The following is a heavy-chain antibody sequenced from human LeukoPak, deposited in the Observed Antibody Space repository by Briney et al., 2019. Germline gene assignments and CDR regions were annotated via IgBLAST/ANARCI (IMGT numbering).Heavy chain of an antibody. J-gene: IGHJ4*02. CDR1: GYTFTGYY. CDR3: ATRTYYDFWSGYYYFDY. Sequence: ASVKVSCKASGYTFTGYYMHWVRQAPGQGLEWMGRINPNSGGTNYAQKFQGRVTMTRDTSISTAYMELSSLRSEDTAVYYCATRTYYDFWSGYYYFDYWGQGTLVTVSS. V-gene: IGHV1-2*06. CDR2: INPNSGGT. D-gene: IGHD3-3*01.